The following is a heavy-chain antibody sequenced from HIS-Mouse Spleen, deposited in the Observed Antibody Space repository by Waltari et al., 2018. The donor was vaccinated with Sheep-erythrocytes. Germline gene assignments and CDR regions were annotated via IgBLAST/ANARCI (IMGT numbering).Heavy chain of an antibody. CDR1: GFTFDDYA. Sequence: EVQLVESGGGLVQPGRSLRLSCAASGFTFDDYAMHWVRQAPGKGLEGVSGIGWNSGSIGYADSVKGRFTISRDNAKNSLYLQMNSLRAEDTALYYCAKGAFDIWGQGTMVTVSS. J-gene: IGHJ3*02. V-gene: IGHV3-9*01. CDR3: AKGAFDI. CDR2: IGWNSGSI.